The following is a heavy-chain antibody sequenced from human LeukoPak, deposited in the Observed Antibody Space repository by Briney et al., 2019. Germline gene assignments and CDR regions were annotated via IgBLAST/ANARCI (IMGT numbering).Heavy chain of an antibody. J-gene: IGHJ3*02. CDR1: GNRFTNYW. D-gene: IGHD2-21*02. CDR2: IYPAGSDT. CDR3: ARQGVTATFDI. V-gene: IGHV5-51*01. Sequence: GESLKISCKGSGNRFTNYWIGWVRQMPGKGLEWMGIIYPAGSDTRYSPSFQGQVTISADKSISTAYLQWSSLKASDTAIYYCARQGVTATFDIWGQGTMVTVSS.